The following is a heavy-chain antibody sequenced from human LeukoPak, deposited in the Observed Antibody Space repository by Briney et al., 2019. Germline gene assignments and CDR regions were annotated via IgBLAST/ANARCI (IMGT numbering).Heavy chain of an antibody. CDR1: GSTFSSYS. CDR2: ISSSSSYI. J-gene: IGHJ4*02. V-gene: IGHV3-21*01. CDR3: ARVLRTGECDY. D-gene: IGHD7-27*01. Sequence: GGSLRLSCAASGSTFSSYSMNWVRQAPGKGLEWVSSISSSSSYIYYADSVKGRFTISRDNAKNSLYLQMNSLRAEDTAVYYCARVLRTGECDYWGQGTLVTVSS.